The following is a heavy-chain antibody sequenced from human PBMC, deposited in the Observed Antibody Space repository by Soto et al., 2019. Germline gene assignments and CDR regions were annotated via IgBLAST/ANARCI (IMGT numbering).Heavy chain of an antibody. CDR2: ISSSSSYI. J-gene: IGHJ6*02. CDR1: GFTFSSYS. D-gene: IGHD3-10*01. Sequence: ESGGGLVKPGGSLRLSCAASGFTFSSYSMNWVRQAPGKGLEWVSSISSSSSYIYYADSVKGRFTISRDNAKNSLYLQMNSLRAEDTAVYYCARDEGGSGSYYNRVLYYYYGMDVWGQGTTVTVSS. CDR3: ARDEGGSGSYYNRVLYYYYGMDV. V-gene: IGHV3-21*01.